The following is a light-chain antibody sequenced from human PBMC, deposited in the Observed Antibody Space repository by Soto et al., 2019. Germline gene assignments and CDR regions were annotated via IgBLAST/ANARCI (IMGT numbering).Light chain of an antibody. J-gene: IGKJ2*01. CDR3: QQTYNTPYT. CDR1: QRSTTY. Sequence: IHMTQSPSSLSASVGERVAITCRASQRSTTYLNWHQQKPGEAPKLLISTSGTLQRGVPSRFTGSGSGTDFTLTITGLQPADFATYFCQQTYNTPYTFGQGTKLVIK. V-gene: IGKV1-39*01. CDR2: TSG.